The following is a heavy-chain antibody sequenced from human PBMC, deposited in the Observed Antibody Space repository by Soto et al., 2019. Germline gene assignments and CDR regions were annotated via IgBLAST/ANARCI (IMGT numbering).Heavy chain of an antibody. CDR2: IYYSGST. J-gene: IGHJ5*02. V-gene: IGHV4-39*01. CDR1: GGSISSSSYY. Sequence: PSETLSLTCTVSGGSISSSSYYWGWIRQPPGKGLEWIGSIYYSGSTYYNPSLKSRVTISVDTSKNQFSLKLSSVTAADTAVYYCARHPSGSYIPGRWFDPWGQGTLVTVSS. D-gene: IGHD3-10*01. CDR3: ARHPSGSYIPGRWFDP.